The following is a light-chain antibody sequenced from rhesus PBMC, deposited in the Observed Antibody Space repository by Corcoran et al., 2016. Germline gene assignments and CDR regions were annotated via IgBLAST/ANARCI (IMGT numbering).Light chain of an antibody. Sequence: DIQMTQSPSSLSVSVGDTVTITCRASQGISNYLAWYQQKPGKAPQSLLYSTSNLESGAPSRFSGSGSGTVFTLTIRSLQPEDFAIYYCQQLNSYPRTFGQGTKVEIK. V-gene: IGKV1S14*01. J-gene: IGKJ1*01. CDR3: QQLNSYPRT. CDR2: STS. CDR1: QGISNY.